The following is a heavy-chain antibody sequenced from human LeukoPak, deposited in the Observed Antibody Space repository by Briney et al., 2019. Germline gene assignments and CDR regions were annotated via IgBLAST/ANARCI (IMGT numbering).Heavy chain of an antibody. D-gene: IGHD2-2*01. CDR2: IYYSGST. CDR1: GGSISSYY. V-gene: IGHV4-59*01. Sequence: PSETLSLTCTVSGGSISSYYWSWIRQPPGKGLEWIGYIYYSGSTNYNPSLKSRVTISVDTSKNQFSLKLSSVTAADTAVYYCARGRNIVVVPAAITDYYYMDVWGKGTTVTVSS. CDR3: ARGRNIVVVPAAITDYYYMDV. J-gene: IGHJ6*03.